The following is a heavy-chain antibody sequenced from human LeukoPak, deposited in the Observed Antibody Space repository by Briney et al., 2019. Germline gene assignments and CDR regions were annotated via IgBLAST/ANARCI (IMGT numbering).Heavy chain of an antibody. CDR3: ARDSSGYFPDY. CDR2: ISYDGSNK. CDR1: GFTFSSYS. D-gene: IGHD3-22*01. J-gene: IGHJ4*02. Sequence: GGSLRLSCAASGFTFSSYSMNWVRQAPGKGLEWVAVISYDGSNKYYADSVKGRFTISRDNSKNTLYLQMNSLRAEDTAVYYCARDSSGYFPDYWGQGTLVTVSS. V-gene: IGHV3-30*03.